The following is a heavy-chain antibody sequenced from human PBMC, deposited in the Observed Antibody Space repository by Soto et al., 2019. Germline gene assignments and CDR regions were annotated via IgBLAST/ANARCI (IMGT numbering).Heavy chain of an antibody. CDR3: ARELRVDSSSGDRYFDY. CDR2: INPNSGGT. CDR1: GYTFTGYY. Sequence: ASVKVSCKASGYTFTGYYMHWVRQAPGQGLEWMGWINPNSGGTNYAQKFQGWVTMTRDTSISTAYMELSRLRSDDTAVYYCARELRVDSSSGDRYFDYWGQGTLVTVSS. V-gene: IGHV1-2*04. J-gene: IGHJ4*02. D-gene: IGHD6-6*01.